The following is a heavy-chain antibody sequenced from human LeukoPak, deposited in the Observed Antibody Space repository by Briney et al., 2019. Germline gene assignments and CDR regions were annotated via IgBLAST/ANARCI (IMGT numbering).Heavy chain of an antibody. V-gene: IGHV3-30*04. CDR1: GFTFSSYA. CDR2: ISYDGSNK. D-gene: IGHD6-19*01. Sequence: QTGRSLRLSCAASGFTFSSYAMHWVRQAPGKGLEWVAVISYDGSNKYYADSVKGRFTISRDNSKNTLYLQMNSLRAEDTAVYYCARAYSSGWYEYWGQGTLVTVSS. J-gene: IGHJ4*02. CDR3: ARAYSSGWYEY.